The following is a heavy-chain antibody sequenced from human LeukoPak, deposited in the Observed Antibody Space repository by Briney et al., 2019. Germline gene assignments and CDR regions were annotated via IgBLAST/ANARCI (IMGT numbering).Heavy chain of an antibody. CDR2: IYYSGST. V-gene: IGHV4-59*12. J-gene: IGHJ3*02. CDR3: ARLFRIAAAGLDAFDI. CDR1: GGSISSYY. D-gene: IGHD6-13*01. Sequence: SETLSLTCTVSGGSISSYYWSWIRQPPGKGLEWIGYIYYSGSTNYNPSLKSRVTISVDTSKNQFSLKLSSVTAADTAVYYCARLFRIAAAGLDAFDIWGQGTMVTVSS.